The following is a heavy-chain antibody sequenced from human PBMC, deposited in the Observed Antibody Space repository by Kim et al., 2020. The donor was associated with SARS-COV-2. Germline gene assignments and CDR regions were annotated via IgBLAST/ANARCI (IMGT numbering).Heavy chain of an antibody. V-gene: IGHV3-74*01. CDR2: IKSDGSST. CDR3: ARDPTGTTDGMDV. CDR1: GFTFSSYW. J-gene: IGHJ6*02. D-gene: IGHD1-1*01. Sequence: GGSLRLSCAASGFTFSSYWMHWVRQAPGKGLVWVSRIKSDGSSTRYADSVKGRFTISRDNAKNTLYLQMNSLRAEDTAVYYCARDPTGTTDGMDVWGQGTTVTVSS.